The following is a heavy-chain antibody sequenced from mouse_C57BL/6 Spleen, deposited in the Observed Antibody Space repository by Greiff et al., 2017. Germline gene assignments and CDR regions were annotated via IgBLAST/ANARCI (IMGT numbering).Heavy chain of an antibody. CDR2: IDPENGDT. CDR3: TTRGVDY. V-gene: IGHV14-4*01. Sequence: VHVKQSGAELVRPGASVKLSCTASGFNIKDDYMHWVKQRPEQGLEWIGWIDPENGDTEYASKFQGKATITADTSSNTAYLQLSSLTSEDTAVYYCTTRGVDYWGQGTTLTVSS. CDR1: GFNIKDDY. J-gene: IGHJ2*01.